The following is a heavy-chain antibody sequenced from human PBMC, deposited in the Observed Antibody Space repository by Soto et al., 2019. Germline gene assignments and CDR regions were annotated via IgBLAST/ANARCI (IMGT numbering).Heavy chain of an antibody. D-gene: IGHD1-26*01. Sequence: ASVKVSCKASGYTFTSYYMHWVRQAPGQGLEWMGIINPSGGSTSYAQKFQGRVTMTRDTSTSTVYMELSSLRSEDTAVYYCARFIVGATTSGAFDIWGQGTMVTVSS. CDR3: ARFIVGATTSGAFDI. CDR1: GYTFTSYY. J-gene: IGHJ3*02. CDR2: INPSGGST. V-gene: IGHV1-46*01.